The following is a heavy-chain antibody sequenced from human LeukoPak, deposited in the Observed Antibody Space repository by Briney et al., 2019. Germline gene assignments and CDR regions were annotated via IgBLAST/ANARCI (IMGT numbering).Heavy chain of an antibody. CDR2: IRYDGIVT. V-gene: IGHV3-74*01. J-gene: IGHJ2*01. D-gene: IGHD1-14*01. Sequence: GGSLRLSCVASEFTFSNYWIHWVRQPPGKGLVWVSRIRYDGIVTNYADSVEGRFTISRDNAKTTVHLQMNSLRDDDTAVYYCARANPADFNLWGRGTLVTVSS. CDR3: ARANPADFNL. CDR1: EFTFSNYW.